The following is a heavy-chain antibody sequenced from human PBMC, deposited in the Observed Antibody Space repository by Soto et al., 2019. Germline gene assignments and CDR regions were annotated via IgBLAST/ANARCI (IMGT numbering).Heavy chain of an antibody. CDR1: GGSISSYY. CDR2: IYYSGST. CDR3: ARAGTGYCISTSCPPPYYYYYGMDV. Sequence: SETLSLTCTVSGGSISSYYRSWIRQPPGKGLEWIGYIYYSGSTNYNPSLKSRVTISVDTSKNQFSLKLSSVTAADTAVYYCARAGTGYCISTSCPPPYYYYYGMDVWGQGTTVTVSS. J-gene: IGHJ6*02. D-gene: IGHD2-2*03. V-gene: IGHV4-59*01.